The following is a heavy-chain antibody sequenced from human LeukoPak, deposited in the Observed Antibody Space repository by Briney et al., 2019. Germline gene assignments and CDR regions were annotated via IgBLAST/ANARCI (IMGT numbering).Heavy chain of an antibody. CDR3: ARGPYCSGGSCYSADFDY. V-gene: IGHV4-59*12. CDR1: GASISSNY. D-gene: IGHD2-15*01. J-gene: IGHJ4*02. Sequence: PSETLSLTCSVSGASISSNYWTWIRQPPGKGLEWIGNIYYSGTTNYNPSLKSRVTISVDTSKNQFSLKLSSVTAADTAVYYCARGPYCSGGSCYSADFDYWGQGTLVTVSS. CDR2: IYYSGTT.